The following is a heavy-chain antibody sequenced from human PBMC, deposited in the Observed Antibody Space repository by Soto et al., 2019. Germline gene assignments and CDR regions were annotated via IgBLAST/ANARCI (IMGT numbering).Heavy chain of an antibody. CDR2: VYPGDAET. V-gene: IGHV5-51*01. Sequence: PGESLKISFKGSGYNFSSQLISWVRQKPVKGLEWMGIVYPGDAETRYSPSFQGQVTMSADKSIDTAYLQWSSLKASDTAIYYCAKWEVLESCGQGKMVTV. CDR3: AKWEVLES. D-gene: IGHD1-26*01. J-gene: IGHJ3*02. CDR1: GYNFSSQL.